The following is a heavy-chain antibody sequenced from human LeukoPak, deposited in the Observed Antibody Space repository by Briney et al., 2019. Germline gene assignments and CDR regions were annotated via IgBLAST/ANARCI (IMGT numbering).Heavy chain of an antibody. V-gene: IGHV3-74*01. CDR3: VRDFRSADY. CDR1: GFTFSTYC. CDR2: ICPDGTVT. Sequence: PGGSLRLSCAASGFTFSTYCMHWVRNAPGKGPMWVSRICPDGTVTNYADSVKARFIISRDNARNTVYLQMNSLRVEDTAVYYCVRDFRSADYWGQGTLVTVSS. J-gene: IGHJ4*02.